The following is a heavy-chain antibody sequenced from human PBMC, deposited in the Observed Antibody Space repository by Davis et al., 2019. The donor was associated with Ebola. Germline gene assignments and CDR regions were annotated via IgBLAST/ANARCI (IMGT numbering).Heavy chain of an antibody. Sequence: SVLVSCNASAGTFSRYAISWVRQAPGQGLEWMGGIIPIFGTANYAQKFQGRVTITADESTSTAYMELSSLRSEDTAVYYCARDWCSSTSCYTDAFDIWGQGTMVTVSS. V-gene: IGHV1-69*13. CDR3: ARDWCSSTSCYTDAFDI. D-gene: IGHD2-2*02. CDR1: AGTFSRYA. J-gene: IGHJ3*02. CDR2: IIPIFGTA.